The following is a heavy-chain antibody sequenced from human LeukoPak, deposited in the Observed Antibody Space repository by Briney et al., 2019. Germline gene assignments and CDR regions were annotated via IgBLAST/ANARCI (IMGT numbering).Heavy chain of an antibody. CDR2: MNPNSGNT. V-gene: IGHV1-8*01. Sequence: GASVKVSCKASGYTFTSYDINWVRQATGQGLEWMGWMNPNSGNTSYAQKFQGRVTMTRNTSISTAYMELSSLRSEDTAVYYCARGGYYDSSGYYNTDAFDIWGQGTMVTVSS. D-gene: IGHD3-22*01. CDR3: ARGGYYDSSGYYNTDAFDI. CDR1: GYTFTSYD. J-gene: IGHJ3*02.